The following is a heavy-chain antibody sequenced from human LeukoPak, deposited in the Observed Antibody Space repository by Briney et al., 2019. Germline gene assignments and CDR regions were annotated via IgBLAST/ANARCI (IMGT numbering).Heavy chain of an antibody. D-gene: IGHD1-26*01. CDR3: AKGGDPTVGAYLDY. Sequence: GGSLRLACAGSGFTFSSYAMSWVRQAPGKGLEGVAAISGSGGSTYYADSVKGRFTISRDNSKNTLYLQMNSLRAEDTAVYYCAKGGDPTVGAYLDYWGQGTLVTVSS. J-gene: IGHJ4*02. V-gene: IGHV3-23*01. CDR2: ISGSGGST. CDR1: GFTFSSYA.